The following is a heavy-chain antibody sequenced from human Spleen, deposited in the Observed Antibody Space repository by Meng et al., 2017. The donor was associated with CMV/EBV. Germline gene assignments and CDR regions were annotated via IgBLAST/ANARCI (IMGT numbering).Heavy chain of an antibody. J-gene: IGHJ6*02. CDR3: AKDRPYYYGSGSPAYYYYGMDV. V-gene: IGHV3-23*01. CDR2: ISGSGGST. Sequence: GKSLKISCAASGFTFSSYAMSWVRQAPGKGLEWVSAISGSGGSTYYADSVKGRFTISRDNSKNTLYLQMNSLSAEDTAVYYCAKDRPYYYGSGSPAYYYYGMDVWGQGTTVTVSS. CDR1: GFTFSSYA. D-gene: IGHD3-10*01.